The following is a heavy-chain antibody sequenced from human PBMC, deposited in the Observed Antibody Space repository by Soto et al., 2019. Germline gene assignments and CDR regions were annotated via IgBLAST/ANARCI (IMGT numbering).Heavy chain of an antibody. CDR1: GFSVSTDGVG. Sequence: SGPTLVNPTQTLTLTCTLSGFSVSTDGVGVGWIRQPPGKALEWLALIYWDDDKRYSPSLKSRLAITKDTSKKQVVLTMTNMYPVDSATYDGSHILGAKLFYYWGTGSLVTVSS. J-gene: IGHJ4*02. CDR3: SHILGAKLFYY. CDR2: IYWDDDK. D-gene: IGHD1-26*01. V-gene: IGHV2-5*02.